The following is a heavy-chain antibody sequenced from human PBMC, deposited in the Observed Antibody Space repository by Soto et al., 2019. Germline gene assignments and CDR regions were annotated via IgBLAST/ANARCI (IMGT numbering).Heavy chain of an antibody. CDR2: IFPMFGTS. Sequence: QVQLVQSGAEVKKPGSSVKVSCKTSGGTFSSFAISWVRQAPGQGLEWMGGIFPMFGTSNYAQKFQGRLTITADESTTTAYMELSSLRSDDTAVYCCATNPYCGGDCYHFDYWGQGTPVTVSS. V-gene: IGHV1-69*01. CDR3: ATNPYCGGDCYHFDY. D-gene: IGHD2-21*02. CDR1: GGTFSSFA. J-gene: IGHJ4*02.